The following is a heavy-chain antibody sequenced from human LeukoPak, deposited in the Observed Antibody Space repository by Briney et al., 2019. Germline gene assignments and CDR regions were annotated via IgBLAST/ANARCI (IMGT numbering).Heavy chain of an antibody. J-gene: IGHJ5*02. D-gene: IGHD6-13*01. CDR2: IIPIFGTA. CDR1: GGTFSSYA. V-gene: IGHV1-69*05. Sequence: ASVKVSCKASGGTFSSYAISWVRQAPGQGLEWMGGIIPIFGTANYALKFQGRVTITTDESTSTAYMELSSLRSEDTAVYYCAKAENDIRTVAAANDPWGQGTLVTVSS. CDR3: AKAENDIRTVAAANDP.